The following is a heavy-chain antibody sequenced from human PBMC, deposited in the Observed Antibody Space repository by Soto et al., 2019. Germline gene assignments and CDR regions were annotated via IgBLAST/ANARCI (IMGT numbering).Heavy chain of an antibody. D-gene: IGHD4-17*01. Sequence: QVQMVESGVGLVKPGGPLRLSCAASGFIFRHYYMDWIGQAPGKGLEWVSYINTTSDHINYADSVKDQFTISRDNARNALYLQTNSLPADDPDMYYCARLPYSDYNRHFDYWGQGALVTVSS. CDR1: GFIFRHYY. V-gene: IGHV3-11*06. CDR3: ARLPYSDYNRHFDY. J-gene: IGHJ4*02. CDR2: INTTSDHI.